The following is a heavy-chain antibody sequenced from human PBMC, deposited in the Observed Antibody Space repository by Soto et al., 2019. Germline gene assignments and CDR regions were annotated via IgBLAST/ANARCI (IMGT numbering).Heavy chain of an antibody. V-gene: IGHV4-39*01. J-gene: IGHJ6*02. Sequence: SETLSLTCTVSGGSISSSSYYWGWIRQPPGKGLEWIGCIFYSGSTYYNPSLKSRVTISVDTSKNQFSLKLSSVTAADTAVYYCARQPGGSSWYFYYYGMDVWGQGTTVTVSS. CDR2: IFYSGST. CDR3: ARQPGGSSWYFYYYGMDV. CDR1: GGSISSSSYY. D-gene: IGHD6-13*01.